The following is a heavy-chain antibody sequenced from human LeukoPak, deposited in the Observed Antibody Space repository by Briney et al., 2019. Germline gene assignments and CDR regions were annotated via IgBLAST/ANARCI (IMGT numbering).Heavy chain of an antibody. Sequence: PGGSLRLSCAASGFTFSSYAMHWVRQAPGKGLEWVTVISYDGSNKYYADSVKGRFTISRDNSKNTLYLQMNSLRAEDTAVYYCAKGKDLTIFGVVVDAFDIWGQGTMVTVSS. V-gene: IGHV3-30-3*01. D-gene: IGHD3-3*01. CDR2: ISYDGSNK. J-gene: IGHJ3*02. CDR3: AKGKDLTIFGVVVDAFDI. CDR1: GFTFSSYA.